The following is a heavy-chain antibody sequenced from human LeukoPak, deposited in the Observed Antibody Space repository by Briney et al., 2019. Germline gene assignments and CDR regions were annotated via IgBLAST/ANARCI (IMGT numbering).Heavy chain of an antibody. CDR2: IKQDGSEK. J-gene: IGHJ3*02. CDR1: GFTVSSNY. V-gene: IGHV3-7*01. CDR3: ARARHYDSSGFGAFDI. D-gene: IGHD3-22*01. Sequence: GGSLRLSCAASGFTVSSNYMSWVRQAPGKGLEWVANIKQDGSEKYYVDSVKGRFTISRDNAKNSLYLQMNSLRAEDTAVYYCARARHYDSSGFGAFDIWGQGTMVTVSS.